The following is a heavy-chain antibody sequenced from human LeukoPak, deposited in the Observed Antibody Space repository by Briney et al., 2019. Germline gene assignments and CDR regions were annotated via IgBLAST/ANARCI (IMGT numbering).Heavy chain of an antibody. V-gene: IGHV1-18*01. Sequence: GASVKVSCKASGYTFTSYGISWVRQAPGQGLEWMGWISAYNGNTNYAQKLQGRVTMTTDTSTSTAYMELRSLRSDDTAVYYCAVSRASIAARRLPPHFDYWGQGTLVTVSS. J-gene: IGHJ4*02. CDR3: AVSRASIAARRLPPHFDY. D-gene: IGHD6-6*01. CDR2: ISAYNGNT. CDR1: GYTFTSYG.